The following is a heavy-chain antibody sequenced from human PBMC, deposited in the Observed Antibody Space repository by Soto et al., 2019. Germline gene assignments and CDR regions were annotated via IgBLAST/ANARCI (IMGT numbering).Heavy chain of an antibody. CDR2: IYYSGST. Sequence: SDTLSLTCTFICFSITSGGYYSICIRQPPGKGLEWIGYIYYSGSTNYNPSLKSRVTISVDTSKNQFSLKLSSVTAADTAVYYCARYVKPKIKDAFDIWGQGTMVT. CDR1: CFSITSGGYY. J-gene: IGHJ3*02. D-gene: IGHD3-10*02. CDR3: ARYVKPKIKDAFDI. V-gene: IGHV4-61*08.